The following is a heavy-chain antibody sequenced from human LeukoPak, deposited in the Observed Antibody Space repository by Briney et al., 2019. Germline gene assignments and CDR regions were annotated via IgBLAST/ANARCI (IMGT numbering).Heavy chain of an antibody. CDR3: AKDLSVWPPRYFDL. CDR1: GFTFSSYA. J-gene: IGHJ2*01. D-gene: IGHD2-21*01. Sequence: GGPLRLSCAASGFTFSSYAMSWVRQAPGKGLEWVSAISGSGGSTYYADSVKGRFTISRDNSKNTRYLQMNSLRAEDTAVYYCAKDLSVWPPRYFDLWGRGTLVTVSS. CDR2: ISGSGGST. V-gene: IGHV3-23*01.